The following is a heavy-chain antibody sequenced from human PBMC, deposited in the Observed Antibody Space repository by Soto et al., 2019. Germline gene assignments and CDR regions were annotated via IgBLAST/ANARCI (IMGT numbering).Heavy chain of an antibody. CDR2: INHSGST. D-gene: IGHD2-8*01. V-gene: IGHV4-34*01. J-gene: IGHJ5*02. CDR1: GGSFSGYY. Sequence: GSLRLSCAVYGGSFSGYYWSWIRQPPGKGLEWIGEINHSGSTNYNPSLKSRVTISVDTSKNQFSLKLSSVTAADTAVYYCARSICTNGVCYTGQPVDWFDPWGQGTLVTVSS. CDR3: ARSICTNGVCYTGQPVDWFDP.